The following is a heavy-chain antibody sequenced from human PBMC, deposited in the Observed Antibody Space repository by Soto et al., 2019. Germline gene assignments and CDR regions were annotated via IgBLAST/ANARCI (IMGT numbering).Heavy chain of an antibody. V-gene: IGHV3-30*03. CDR3: ARDGWESNWYFDL. CDR2: ISYDGKKT. Sequence: PGGSLRLSCGAPGVTFKDYGMHWARQAPGKGLEWVAVISYDGKKTYYADSVKGRFTISKDKSKRTLFLQMNSLRVDDTAVYYCARDGWESNWYFDLWGRGTLVTVSS. D-gene: IGHD1-26*01. J-gene: IGHJ2*01. CDR1: GVTFKDYG.